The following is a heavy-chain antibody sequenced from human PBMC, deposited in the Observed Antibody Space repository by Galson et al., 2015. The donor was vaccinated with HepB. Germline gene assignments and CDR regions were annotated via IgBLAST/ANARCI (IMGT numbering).Heavy chain of an antibody. V-gene: IGHV1-3*01. Sequence: SVKVSCKAAGYTFTKYVLHWVRQAPGQRLEWMGRINVGRGDPRYSERFQDRVTITRDTSASTVDMELRSLRSEDTAVYYCARLSSYCRSADCYNPLGHFDFWGLGALVSVSS. CDR2: INVGRGDP. J-gene: IGHJ4*02. CDR1: GYTFTKYV. D-gene: IGHD2-21*02. CDR3: ARLSSYCRSADCYNPLGHFDF.